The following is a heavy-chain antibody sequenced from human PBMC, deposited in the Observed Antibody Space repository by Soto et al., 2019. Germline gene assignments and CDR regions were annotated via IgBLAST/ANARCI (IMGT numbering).Heavy chain of an antibody. V-gene: IGHV4-59*12. J-gene: IGHJ5*02. Sequence: SETLSLTCTVSGGSISSYYWSWIRQPPGKGLEWIGYIHSSGSTDYNPSLKSRVTISVHTSKNQSSLKLSSVTAADTAVYYCARVGGYCTGGRCYSSWFDPWGQGTLVTVSS. CDR2: IHSSGST. CDR3: ARVGGYCTGGRCYSSWFDP. CDR1: GGSISSYY. D-gene: IGHD2-15*01.